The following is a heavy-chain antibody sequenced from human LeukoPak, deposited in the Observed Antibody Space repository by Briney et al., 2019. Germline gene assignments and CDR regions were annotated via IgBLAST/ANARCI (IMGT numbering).Heavy chain of an antibody. J-gene: IGHJ3*02. V-gene: IGHV4-59*08. D-gene: IGHD2-15*01. CDR3: ARHLPRTDIGYAFDI. CDR1: GGSIRNYY. CDR2: IFYSGST. Sequence: SETLSLTCTVSGGSIRNYYWSWIRQPPEKGLEWIGYIFYSGSTNYNPSLKSRVTISVDTSKNQFSLRLSSVTAADTAVYYCARHLPRTDIGYAFDIWGQGTVVTVSS.